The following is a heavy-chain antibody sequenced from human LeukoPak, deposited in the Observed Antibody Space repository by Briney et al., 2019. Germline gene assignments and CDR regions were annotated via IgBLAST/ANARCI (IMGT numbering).Heavy chain of an antibody. J-gene: IGHJ4*02. V-gene: IGHV3-23*01. Sequence: GGSLRLSCAASGFTFSSYAMSWVRQAPGKGLEWVSVISGSGTNTYYADSVKGRFTISRDNSKNTLYLQMNSLRAEDAAVYFCAKAPVTSCRGAYCYPFDSWGQGTLVTVSS. CDR1: GFTFSSYA. CDR3: AKAPVTSCRGAYCYPFDS. D-gene: IGHD2-21*01. CDR2: ISGSGTNT.